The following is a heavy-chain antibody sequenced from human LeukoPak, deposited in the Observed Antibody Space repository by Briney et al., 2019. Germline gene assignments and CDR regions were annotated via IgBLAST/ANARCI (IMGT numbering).Heavy chain of an antibody. D-gene: IGHD2-15*01. Sequence: GGSLRLSCAASGFTFSRYSMNWVRQAPGKGLEWVSTISSSSTYIYYADSVKGRFTISRDNAKNSLYLQINGLRAEDTAVYYCARDPGYAFDYWGQGTLVTVSS. CDR1: GFTFSRYS. J-gene: IGHJ4*02. CDR3: ARDPGYAFDY. V-gene: IGHV3-21*01. CDR2: ISSSSTYI.